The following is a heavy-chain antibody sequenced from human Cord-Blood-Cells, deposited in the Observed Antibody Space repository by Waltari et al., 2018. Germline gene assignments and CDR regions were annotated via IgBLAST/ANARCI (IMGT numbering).Heavy chain of an antibody. CDR3: ARVAGYGDVFDY. V-gene: IGHV3-74*01. CDR2: INGDGSST. D-gene: IGHD4-17*01. J-gene: IGHJ4*02. Sequence: EVQRVESGVCLVKPGGSVRLYCAASGFTLSRSWMHWVGQAPGKGLVWVSRINGDGSSTSYADSVKSRFTISRDNAKNTLYLQMTSLRAEDTAMYYCARVAGYGDVFDYWGQGTLVTVSS. CDR1: GFTLSRSW.